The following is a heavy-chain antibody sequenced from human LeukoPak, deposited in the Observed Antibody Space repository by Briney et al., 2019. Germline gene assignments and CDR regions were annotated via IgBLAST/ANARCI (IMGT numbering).Heavy chain of an antibody. CDR3: VTFHETY. D-gene: IGHD2/OR15-2a*01. J-gene: IGHJ4*02. Sequence: GGSLRLSCAASGTYWMHWVRQAPGKGLVWVSHINSDGSWTGYADSVKGRFTISKDNAKNTVSLQVNNLRAEDTAVYYCVTFHETYWGRGTLVTVSS. V-gene: IGHV3-74*01. CDR2: INSDGSWT. CDR1: GTYW.